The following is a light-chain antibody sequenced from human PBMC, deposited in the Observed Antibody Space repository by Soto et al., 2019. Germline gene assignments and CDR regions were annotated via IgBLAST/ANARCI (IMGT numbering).Light chain of an antibody. CDR2: GAS. V-gene: IGKV3-20*01. J-gene: IGKJ1*01. CDR3: KQYGSSRT. CDR1: QSVSSSY. Sequence: EIVLTPSPGTLSFSPVEIATLSCMASQSVSSSYLAWYQQKPGQAPRLLIYGASSRATGIPDRFSGSGSGTDFTLTISRLEPEDFAVYYCKQYGSSRTCGQGNTGDIK.